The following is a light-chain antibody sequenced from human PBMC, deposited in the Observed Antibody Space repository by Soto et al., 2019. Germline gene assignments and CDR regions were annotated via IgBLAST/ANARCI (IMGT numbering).Light chain of an antibody. CDR1: RSVDKW. J-gene: IGKJ1*01. CDR2: EAS. Sequence: DIRMTQSPSTLSASLGDRVTIICRASRSVDKWLAWYQQKSGKAPKLLIYEASHLKSGVPSRFGGTGSGTEFTLTIYSLQPEDVATYYCQQYYSFWTFGQGTTVEV. V-gene: IGKV1-5*02. CDR3: QQYYSFWT.